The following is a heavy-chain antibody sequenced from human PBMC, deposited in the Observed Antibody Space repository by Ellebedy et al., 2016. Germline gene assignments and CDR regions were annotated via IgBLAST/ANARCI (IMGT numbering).Heavy chain of an antibody. CDR3: VRAGYSYGTDSYYYGMDV. V-gene: IGHV1-8*01. J-gene: IGHJ6*02. D-gene: IGHD5-18*01. CDR1: GYTFTSYD. CDR2: MNPNSGNT. Sequence: ASVKVSXKASGYTFTSYDINWVRQATGQGLEWMGWMNPNSGNTGYAQKFQGRVTMTRNTSISTAYMELSSLRSEDTAVYYCVRAGYSYGTDSYYYGMDVWGQGTTVTVSS.